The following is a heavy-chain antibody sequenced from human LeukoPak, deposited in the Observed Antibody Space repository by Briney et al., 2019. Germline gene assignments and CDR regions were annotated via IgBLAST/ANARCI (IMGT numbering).Heavy chain of an antibody. CDR2: IYYSGST. J-gene: IGHJ4*02. CDR3: ARETDGRYYFDY. V-gene: IGHV4-59*01. D-gene: IGHD5-24*01. Sequence: SETLSLTCTVSGGSIGTYYWSWIRQPPGKGLEWIGYIYYSGSTSYNPSLKSRVIISVDTAKNRCALKLSSLTAADTAVYYCARETDGRYYFDYWGQGTLVTVPS. CDR1: GGSIGTYY.